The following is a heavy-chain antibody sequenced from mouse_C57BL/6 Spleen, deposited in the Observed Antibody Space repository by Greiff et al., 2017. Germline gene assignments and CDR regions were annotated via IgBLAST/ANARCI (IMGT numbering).Heavy chain of an antibody. D-gene: IGHD2-5*01. V-gene: IGHV14-1*01. CDR1: GFNIKDYY. CDR3: TTYYSNYPFAY. J-gene: IGHJ2*01. CDR2: IDPEDGNT. Sequence: EVQLQQSGAELVRPGASVKLSCTASGFNIKDYYMHWVKQRPEQGLEWIGRIDPEDGNTEYAPKFQGKATMTADTSSNTAYLQLSSLTSEDTAVYYCTTYYSNYPFAYWGQGTTLTVSS.